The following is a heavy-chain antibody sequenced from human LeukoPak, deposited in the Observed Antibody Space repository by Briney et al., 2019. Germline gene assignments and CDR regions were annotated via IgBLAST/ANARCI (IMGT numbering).Heavy chain of an antibody. J-gene: IGHJ2*01. V-gene: IGHV4-34*01. CDR3: ASSRDLYLDAFTSYWYFDV. D-gene: IGHD3-16*01. CDR1: GASFRAYY. Sequence: SETLSLACAVYGASFRAYYWSWIRQAPGKGLEWIGEINDSGHGRYNASLKSRVTMSVDTSKNQLSLKLKSVTAADTAVYYCASSRDLYLDAFTSYWYFDVWGRGSLVTVSS. CDR2: INDSGHG.